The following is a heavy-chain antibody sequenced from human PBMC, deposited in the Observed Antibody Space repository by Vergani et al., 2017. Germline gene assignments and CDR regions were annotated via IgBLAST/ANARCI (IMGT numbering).Heavy chain of an antibody. J-gene: IGHJ5*02. D-gene: IGHD6-6*01. CDR1: GGSISSYY. CDR3: ARLRIAARRWDWFDP. V-gene: IGHV4-4*09. CDR2: IDTSGST. Sequence: QVQLQESGPGLVKPSETLSLTCTVSGGSISSYYWSWIRQPPGKGLEWIGYIDTSGSTNYNPSLKSRVTISVDTSKNQFSLKLSSVTAADTAVYYCARLRIAARRWDWFDPWGQGTLVTVSS.